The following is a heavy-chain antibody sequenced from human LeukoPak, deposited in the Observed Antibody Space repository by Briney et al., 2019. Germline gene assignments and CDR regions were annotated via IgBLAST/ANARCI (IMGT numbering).Heavy chain of an antibody. V-gene: IGHV3-30*04. CDR1: GFTFSSYA. D-gene: IGHD2-15*01. CDR2: ISYDGSNK. Sequence: GGSLRLSCAASGFTFSSYAMHWVRQAPGKGLEWVAVISYDGSNKYYADSVKGRFTISRDNSKNTLYLQMNSLRAEDTAVYYCAATATLGFRFDPWGQGTLVTVSS. J-gene: IGHJ5*02. CDR3: AATATLGFRFDP.